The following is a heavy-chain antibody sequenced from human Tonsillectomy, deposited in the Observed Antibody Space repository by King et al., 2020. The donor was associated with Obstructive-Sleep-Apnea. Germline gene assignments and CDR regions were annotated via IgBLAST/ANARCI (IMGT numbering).Heavy chain of an antibody. CDR3: ARDLRYSGYDSSDAFDI. Sequence: QLQESGPGLVKPSQTLSLTCTVSGGSISSGGYYWSWIRQHPGKGLEWIGYIYYSGSTYYNPSLKSRVTISVDTSKNQFSLKLSSVTDADTAVYYCARDLRYSGYDSSDAFDIWGQGTMVTVSS. CDR2: IYYSGST. V-gene: IGHV4-31*03. CDR1: GGSISSGGYY. J-gene: IGHJ3*02. D-gene: IGHD5-12*01.